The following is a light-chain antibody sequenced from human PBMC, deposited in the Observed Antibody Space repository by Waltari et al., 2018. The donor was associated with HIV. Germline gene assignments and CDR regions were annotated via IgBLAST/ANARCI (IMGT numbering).Light chain of an antibody. CDR2: GAS. J-gene: IGKJ1*01. CDR1: QTISSTY. V-gene: IGKV3-20*01. CDR3: QQYIGSPRT. Sequence: EIALTQSPGTLSLSPGERATLSCRASQTISSTYLAWYQQTPGQAPRLLSYGASNRATGIPDRFSGSGSGTDFTLTISSLEPEDCAVYYCQQYIGSPRTFGQGTKVELK.